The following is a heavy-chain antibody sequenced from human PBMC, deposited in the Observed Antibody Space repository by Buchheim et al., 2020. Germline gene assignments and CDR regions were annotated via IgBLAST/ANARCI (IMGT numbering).Heavy chain of an antibody. D-gene: IGHD6-6*01. CDR1: GGSLSGYY. CDR2: INLSGST. J-gene: IGHJ5*01. V-gene: IGHV4-34*01. CDR3: ARGTIAARLGS. Sequence: QVQLQQWGAGLLKPSETLSLTCAVYGGSLSGYYWSWIRQPPGKGLEWVGEINLSGSTSYNPSLKSRVTISVDMSKNPFSLNLSPGTAADTAVYYCARGTIAARLGSWGQGTL.